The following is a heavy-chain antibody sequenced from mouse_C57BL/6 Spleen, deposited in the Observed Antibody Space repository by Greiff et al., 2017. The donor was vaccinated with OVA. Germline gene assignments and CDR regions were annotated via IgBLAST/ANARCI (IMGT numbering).Heavy chain of an antibody. V-gene: IGHV1-81*01. CDR1: GYTFTSYG. Sequence: VQLQQSGAELARPGASVKLSCKASGYTFTSYGISWVKQRTGQGLEWIGEIYTRSGNTYYNEKLKGKATLTADKSSSTAYMELRSLTSEDSAVYFCARNGTTVGEDYWGQGTTLTVSS. J-gene: IGHJ2*01. CDR3: ARNGTTVGEDY. CDR2: IYTRSGNT. D-gene: IGHD1-1*01.